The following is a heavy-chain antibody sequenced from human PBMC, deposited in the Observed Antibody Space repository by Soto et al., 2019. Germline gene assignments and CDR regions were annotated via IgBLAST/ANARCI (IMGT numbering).Heavy chain of an antibody. D-gene: IGHD3-9*01. Sequence: QVQLVESGGGVVQPGRSLRLSCAASGFTFSSYAMHWVRQAPGKGLEWVAVISYDGSNKYYADSVKGRFTISRDNSQNTLYLQMTSLRAEDTAVYYCARDRRSYYDILTGYPDYWGQGTLVTVSS. J-gene: IGHJ4*02. V-gene: IGHV3-30-3*01. CDR2: ISYDGSNK. CDR3: ARDRRSYYDILTGYPDY. CDR1: GFTFSSYA.